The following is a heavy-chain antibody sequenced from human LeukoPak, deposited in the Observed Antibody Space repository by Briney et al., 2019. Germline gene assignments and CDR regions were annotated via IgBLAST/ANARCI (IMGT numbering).Heavy chain of an antibody. CDR3: AGAIQRYCSSTSCYYGAFDI. Sequence: SETLSLTCTVSGGSISSYYWSWIRQPPGKGLEWIGYIYYSGSTNYNPSLKSRVTISVDTSKNQFSRKLSSVTAADTAVYYCAGAIQRYCSSTSCYYGAFDIWGQGTMVTVSS. D-gene: IGHD2-2*01. CDR2: IYYSGST. CDR1: GGSISSYY. V-gene: IGHV4-59*01. J-gene: IGHJ3*02.